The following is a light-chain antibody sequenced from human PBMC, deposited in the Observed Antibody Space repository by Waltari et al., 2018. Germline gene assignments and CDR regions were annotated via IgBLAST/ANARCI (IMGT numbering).Light chain of an antibody. V-gene: IGKV3-15*01. CDR2: EAS. CDR1: QSVSSN. CDR3: QQYNTWPPIT. Sequence: EIVMTQSPAPLSVSPGERATLSCRASQSVSSNLAWYQQKPGQTPRLLIYEASTRPTGIPARFSGSGSGTEFTLSISSLQSEDFAVYFCQQYNTWPPITFGQGTRLEIK. J-gene: IGKJ5*01.